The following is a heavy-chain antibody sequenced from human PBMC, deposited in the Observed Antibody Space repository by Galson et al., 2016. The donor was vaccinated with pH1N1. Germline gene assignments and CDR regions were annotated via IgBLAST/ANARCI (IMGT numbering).Heavy chain of an antibody. D-gene: IGHD4-17*01. V-gene: IGHV1-3*01. CDR3: VKGGDFDQ. J-gene: IGHJ4*02. CDR2: INCGNGDT. Sequence: GYTFTTYGIHWVRQAPGQRLQWMGWINCGNGDTRYAERFQGRVTISRDTSTTTVYMDLTNLRPEDTAVFYCVKGGDFDQWGQGTLVTVSS. CDR1: GYTFTTYG.